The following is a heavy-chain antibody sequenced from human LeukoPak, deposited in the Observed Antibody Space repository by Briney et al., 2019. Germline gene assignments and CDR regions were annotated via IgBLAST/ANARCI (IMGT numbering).Heavy chain of an antibody. CDR3: ARLSAYYYGSYFYYYMDV. CDR2: IQYDRTNE. Sequence: GGSLRLSCAASAFTFSSYGMHWVRQAPGKGLEWVAYIQYDRTNEQYAHSVKGRFRISRDNSNNILYLQMNSLRAEDTALYYCARLSAYYYGSYFYYYMDVWGKGTTVTVSS. CDR1: AFTFSSYG. J-gene: IGHJ6*03. D-gene: IGHD3-10*01. V-gene: IGHV3-30*02.